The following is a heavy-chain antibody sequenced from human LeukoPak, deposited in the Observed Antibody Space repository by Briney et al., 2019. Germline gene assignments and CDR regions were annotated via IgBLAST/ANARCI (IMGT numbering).Heavy chain of an antibody. D-gene: IGHD4/OR15-4a*01. CDR2: ISSSSSYI. CDR3: ARDRVLRYQVPGHFDY. Sequence: GGSLRLSCAASGFTFSSYSMNWVRQAPGKGLEWVSSISSSSSYIYYADSVKGRFTISRDNAKNSLYLQMNSLRAEDTAVYYCARDRVLRYQVPGHFDYWGQGTLVTVSS. CDR1: GFTFSSYS. J-gene: IGHJ4*02. V-gene: IGHV3-21*01.